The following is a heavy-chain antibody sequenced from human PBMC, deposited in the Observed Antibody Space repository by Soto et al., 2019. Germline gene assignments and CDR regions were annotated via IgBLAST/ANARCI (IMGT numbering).Heavy chain of an antibody. D-gene: IGHD3-22*01. Sequence: QVQLVQSGAEVKKPGASVKVSCKASGYTFTSYDINWVRQATGQGLEWMGWMNPNSGNTGYAQQFKGRVTMTRNTSISTVYMELSSLRSDDTAVYYCAREVVSRGMDVWGQGTTVTVSS. CDR3: AREVVSRGMDV. CDR2: MNPNSGNT. J-gene: IGHJ6*02. V-gene: IGHV1-8*01. CDR1: GYTFTSYD.